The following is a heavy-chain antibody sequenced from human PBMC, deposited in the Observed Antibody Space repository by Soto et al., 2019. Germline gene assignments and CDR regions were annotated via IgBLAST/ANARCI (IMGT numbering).Heavy chain of an antibody. Sequence: SETLSLTCTVSGGSISSGGYYWSWIRQHPGKGLEWIGYIYYSGSTYYNPSLKSRVTISVDASKNQFSLKLSSVTAADTAVYYCASLGAGYFPLDYWGQGTLVTVS. D-gene: IGHD3-9*01. CDR2: IYYSGST. J-gene: IGHJ4*02. CDR1: GGSISSGGYY. V-gene: IGHV4-31*03. CDR3: ASLGAGYFPLDY.